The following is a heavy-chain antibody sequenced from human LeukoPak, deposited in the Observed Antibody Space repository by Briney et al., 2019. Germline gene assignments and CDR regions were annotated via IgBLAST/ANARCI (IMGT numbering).Heavy chain of an antibody. V-gene: IGHV3-30*02. J-gene: IGHJ4*02. CDR3: ARDSREWVFFAIYHFDF. CDR2: IRYDGSQE. D-gene: IGHD1-26*01. Sequence: GGSLRLSCSASGFSFSSYGMHWVRQAPGKGLEWVAFIRYDGSQEYYIDSVKGRFTISKDNSREMLYLQMNSLRPDDTAVYYCARDSREWVFFAIYHFDFWGLGTRVTVSS. CDR1: GFSFSSYG.